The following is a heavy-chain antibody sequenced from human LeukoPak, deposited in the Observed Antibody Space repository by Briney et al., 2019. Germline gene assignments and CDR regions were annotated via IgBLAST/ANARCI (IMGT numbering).Heavy chain of an antibody. CDR1: GGSISSSSYY. V-gene: IGHV4-39*01. J-gene: IGHJ4*02. D-gene: IGHD6-19*01. CDR2: IYYSGST. Sequence: ASETLSLTCTVSGGSISSSSYYWGWIRQPPGKGLEWIGSIYYSGSTYYNPSLKSRVTISVDTSKNQFSLKLSSVTAADTAVYYCARLYSSGCLGWGQGTLVTVSS. CDR3: ARLYSSGCLG.